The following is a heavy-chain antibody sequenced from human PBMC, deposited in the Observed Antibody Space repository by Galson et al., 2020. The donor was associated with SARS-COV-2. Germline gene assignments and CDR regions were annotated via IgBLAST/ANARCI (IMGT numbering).Heavy chain of an antibody. V-gene: IGHV3-33*01. Sequence: GESLKISCAASGFTFSSYGMHWVRQAPGKGLEWVAVIWYDGSNKYYADSVKGRFTISRDNSKNTLYLQMNSLRAEDTAVYYCARASYYYDSLDDSTTPDFDYWGQGTLVTVSS. D-gene: IGHD3-22*01. CDR1: GFTFSSYG. CDR3: ARASYYYDSLDDSTTPDFDY. J-gene: IGHJ4*02. CDR2: IWYDGSNK.